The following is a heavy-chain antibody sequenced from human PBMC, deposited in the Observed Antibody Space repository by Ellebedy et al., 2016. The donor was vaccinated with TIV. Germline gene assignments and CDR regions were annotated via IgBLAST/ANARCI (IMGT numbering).Heavy chain of an antibody. J-gene: IGHJ4*02. CDR1: GGSISSGGYY. V-gene: IGHV4-31*03. D-gene: IGHD6-6*01. Sequence: SETLSLXCTVSGGSISSGGYYWSWIRQHPGKGLEWIGYIYYSGSTYYNPSLKSRVTISVDTSKNQFSLKLSSVTAADTAVYYCARTIAARPRAAVDYWGQGTLVTVSS. CDR2: IYYSGST. CDR3: ARTIAARPRAAVDY.